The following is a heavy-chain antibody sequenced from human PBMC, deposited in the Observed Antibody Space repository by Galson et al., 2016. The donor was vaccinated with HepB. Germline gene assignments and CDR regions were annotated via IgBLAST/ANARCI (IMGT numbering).Heavy chain of an antibody. J-gene: IGHJ4*02. Sequence: SLRLSCAASGFTFSIYSMHWVRQAPGKGLEWVAFISSDGREKDYADSVKGRFTISRDNSNFTLYLQMDSLRPDDTAIFYCARAPGELYLDYWGQGALVTVSS. CDR1: GFTFSIYS. D-gene: IGHD4-17*01. CDR2: ISSDGREK. CDR3: ARAPGELYLDY. V-gene: IGHV3-30*04.